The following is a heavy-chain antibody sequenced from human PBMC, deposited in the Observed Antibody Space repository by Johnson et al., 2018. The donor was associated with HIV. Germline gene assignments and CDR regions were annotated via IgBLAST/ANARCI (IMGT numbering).Heavy chain of an antibody. J-gene: IGHJ3*02. Sequence: EVQLVESGGGLVQPGGSLRLSCAASGLTVSTNDINWVRQAPGKGLEWVAIIYSGDSTYYADSLEGRFTISRDKSKNTVYLQMNSLRVEDTAVYYCTTDYTYPRISGTTGSAFDIWGQGTMVTVSS. CDR3: TTDYTYPRISGTTGSAFDI. CDR1: GLTVSTND. V-gene: IGHV3-66*01. D-gene: IGHD1-7*01. CDR2: IYSGDST.